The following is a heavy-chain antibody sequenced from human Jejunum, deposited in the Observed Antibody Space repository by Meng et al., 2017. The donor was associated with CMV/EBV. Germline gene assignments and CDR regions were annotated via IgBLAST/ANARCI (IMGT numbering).Heavy chain of an antibody. CDR2: FSYRGGA. D-gene: IGHD1-1*01. J-gene: IGHJ4*02. V-gene: IGHV4-59*01. CDR1: GGSIGNYY. Sequence: CIVSGGSIGNYYWSWIRQPPGQGLEWIGYFSYRGGANYISFLKSRVTISVDTSKNQFSLKLNSMTAADTAVYYCARVESARRSFDSWGQGMLVTVSS. CDR3: ARVESARRSFDS.